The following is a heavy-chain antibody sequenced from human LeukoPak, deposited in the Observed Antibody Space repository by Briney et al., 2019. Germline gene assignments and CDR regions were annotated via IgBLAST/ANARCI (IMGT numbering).Heavy chain of an antibody. CDR1: GFTFSSYA. CDR2: ISNSGGRT. D-gene: IGHD5-12*01. J-gene: IGHJ4*02. CDR3: AKSYNGYESKPNY. V-gene: IGHV3-23*01. Sequence: GGSLRLSCAASGFTFSSYAMSWVRQAPGKGLEWVSSISNSGGRTFYTDSVKGRFTISRDNSKITLYLQMNSLRAEDTAVYYCAKSYNGYESKPNYWGQGTLVTVSS.